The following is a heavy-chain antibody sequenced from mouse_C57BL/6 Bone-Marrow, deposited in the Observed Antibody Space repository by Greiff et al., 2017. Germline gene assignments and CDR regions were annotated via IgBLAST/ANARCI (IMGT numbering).Heavy chain of an antibody. CDR2: IDPENGDT. CDR1: GFNIKDDY. D-gene: IGHD1-1*01. V-gene: IGHV14-4*01. J-gene: IGHJ2*01. Sequence: EVQLQESGAELVRPGASVKLSCTASGFNIKDDYMHWVKQRPEQGLEWIGWIDPENGDTEYASKFQGKATITADTSSNTAYLQLSSLTSEDTAVYYCTTVVDPRALDYWGQGTTLTVSS. CDR3: TTVVDPRALDY.